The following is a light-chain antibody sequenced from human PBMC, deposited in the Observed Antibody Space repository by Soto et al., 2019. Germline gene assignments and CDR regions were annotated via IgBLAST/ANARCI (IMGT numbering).Light chain of an antibody. CDR3: AAWDDSLNGRV. CDR1: SSNIGSNT. V-gene: IGLV1-44*01. Sequence: QSVLTQPPSASGTPGQIVAISCSGSSSNIGSNTVTWYQQLPGTAPKLLIYSTSQRSSGVPGRFSGSKSGASASLSISGLQADDEADYYCAAWDDSLNGRVFGTGTKVTVL. CDR2: STS. J-gene: IGLJ1*01.